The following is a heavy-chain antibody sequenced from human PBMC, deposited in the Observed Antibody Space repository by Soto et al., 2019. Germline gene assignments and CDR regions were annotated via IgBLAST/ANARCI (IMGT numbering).Heavy chain of an antibody. CDR3: ARDRGPSSGYYPYWFDP. D-gene: IGHD3-22*01. CDR1: GFTFSSYA. J-gene: IGHJ5*02. Sequence: PGGSLRLSCAASGFTFSSYAMTWVRQAPGKGLEWVSGISGSGVTTSYADSVKGRFTVSRDNSKNTLYLQMNSLRVEDTAVYYCARDRGPSSGYYPYWFDPWGQGTLVTVSS. V-gene: IGHV3-23*01. CDR2: ISGSGVTT.